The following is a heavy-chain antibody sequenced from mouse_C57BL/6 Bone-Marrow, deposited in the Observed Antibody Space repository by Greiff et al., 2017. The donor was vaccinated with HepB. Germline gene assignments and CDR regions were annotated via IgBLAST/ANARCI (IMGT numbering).Heavy chain of an antibody. J-gene: IGHJ4*01. V-gene: IGHV1-81*01. Sequence: QVQLKQSGAELARPGASVKLSCKASGYTFTSYGISWVKQRTGQGLEWIGEIYPRSGNTYYNEKFKGKATLTADKSSSTAYMELRSLTSEDSAVYFCARITTVVDRYYAMDYWGQGTSVTVSS. CDR2: IYPRSGNT. CDR3: ARITTVVDRYYAMDY. CDR1: GYTFTSYG. D-gene: IGHD1-1*01.